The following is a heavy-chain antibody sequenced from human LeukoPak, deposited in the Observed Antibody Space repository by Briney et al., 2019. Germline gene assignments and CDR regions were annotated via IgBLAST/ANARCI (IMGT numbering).Heavy chain of an antibody. CDR1: GFTFSDYY. Sequence: AGGSLRLSCAASGFTFSDYYMSWIRQAPGKGLEWVSYISSSGSTIYYADSVKGRFTIARDNAKNSLYLQMNSLRAEDTAVYYCAKDYGDPSGYFDYWGQGTLVTVSS. J-gene: IGHJ4*02. CDR3: AKDYGDPSGYFDY. CDR2: ISSSGSTI. D-gene: IGHD4-17*01. V-gene: IGHV3-11*01.